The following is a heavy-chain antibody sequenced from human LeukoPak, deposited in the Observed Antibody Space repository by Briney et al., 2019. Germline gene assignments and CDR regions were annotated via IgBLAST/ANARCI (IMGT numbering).Heavy chain of an antibody. D-gene: IGHD6-13*01. CDR2: IIPIFGTA. Sequence: GASVRVSCKASGGTFSSYAISWVRQAPGQGLEWMGGIIPIFGTANYAQKFQGRVTITADESTSTAYMELSSLRSEDTAVYYCARDRRIAAAGRFDYWGQGTLVTVSS. J-gene: IGHJ4*02. V-gene: IGHV1-69*13. CDR3: ARDRRIAAAGRFDY. CDR1: GGTFSSYA.